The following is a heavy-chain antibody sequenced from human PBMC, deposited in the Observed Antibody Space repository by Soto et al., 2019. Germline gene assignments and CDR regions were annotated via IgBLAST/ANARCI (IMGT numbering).Heavy chain of an antibody. J-gene: IGHJ3*01. V-gene: IGHV3-23*01. CDR2: ISGSADGT. CDR3: AKDTVGGYSFWSGYYSDGLDV. D-gene: IGHD3-3*01. Sequence: EVKLLESGGGLAQPGGSLRLSCVGSGFTFDSYAISWVRQAPGERLQWIAAISGSADGTDYAHSVRGRFTISRDNAKKTVHLQMDSLRVEDTDVYCCAKDTVGGYSFWSGYYSDGLDVWGQGTLVSVS. CDR1: GFTFDSYA.